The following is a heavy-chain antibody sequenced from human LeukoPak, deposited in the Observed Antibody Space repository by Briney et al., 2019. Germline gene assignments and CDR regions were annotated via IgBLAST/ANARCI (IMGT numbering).Heavy chain of an antibody. CDR2: IYYGGST. CDR1: GGSVSSSY. D-gene: IGHD6-6*01. Sequence: PSETLSLTCTVSGGSVSSSYWGWIRQPPGEGREWLGYIYYGGSTNYIPSLKSRVTISVATSKTQFSLNLSSVTAADTAVYYCARSPGYSNSSPLDYWGPGTLVTVSS. V-gene: IGHV4-59*02. CDR3: ARSPGYSNSSPLDY. J-gene: IGHJ4*02.